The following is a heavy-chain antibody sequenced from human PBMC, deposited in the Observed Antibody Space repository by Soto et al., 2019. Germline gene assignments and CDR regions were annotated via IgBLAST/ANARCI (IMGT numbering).Heavy chain of an antibody. CDR2: ISGSGAIT. J-gene: IGHJ5*02. CDR1: GFTFTSYG. CDR3: AKQEDATGWFDP. D-gene: IGHD4-4*01. Sequence: EVQMSESGGGLVQPGGSLRLSCAASGFTFTSYGMNWVRQAPGKGLEWVSGISGSGAITYYADSVKGRFTISRDNSKNTLYLQMNSLRAEDTAVYYCAKQEDATGWFDPWGQGTLVTVSS. V-gene: IGHV3-23*01.